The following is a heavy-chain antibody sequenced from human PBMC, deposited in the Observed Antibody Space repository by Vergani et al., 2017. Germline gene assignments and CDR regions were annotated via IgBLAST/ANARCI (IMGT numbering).Heavy chain of an antibody. V-gene: IGHV3-43*02. CDR3: AKDMRXDQWLVQGWGDYYYGMDV. Sequence: EVQLVESGGGVVQPGGSLRLSCAASGFTFDDYAMHWVRPAPGKGLEWVSLISGDGGSTYYADSVTGRFTISRYNSKNSLYLQMNSLRTEDTALYYCAKDMRXDQWLVQGWGDYYYGMDVWGQGTTVTVSS. CDR2: ISGDGGST. J-gene: IGHJ6*02. CDR1: GFTFDDYA. D-gene: IGHD6-19*01.